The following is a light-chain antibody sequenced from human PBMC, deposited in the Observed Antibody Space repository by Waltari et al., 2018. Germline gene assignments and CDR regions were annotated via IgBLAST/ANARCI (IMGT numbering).Light chain of an antibody. CDR1: QTVRGSY. V-gene: IGKV3-20*01. CDR3: QRYDGSPVVT. J-gene: IGKJ1*01. Sequence: ENVLTQSPGTLSLSPGERATLSCRASQTVRGSYLAWYQQKPGQAPRLLIYGGSSRATGIQDRISGSESGTAFTLTIRRREPEDFAVYYCQRYDGSPVVTFGQGTKVEIK. CDR2: GGS.